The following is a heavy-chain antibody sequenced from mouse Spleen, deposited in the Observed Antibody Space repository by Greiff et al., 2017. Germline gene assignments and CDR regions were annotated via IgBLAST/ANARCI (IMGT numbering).Heavy chain of an antibody. CDR2: INPSSGYT. Sequence: QVQLQQSGAELAKPGASVKLSCKASGYTFTSYWMHWVKQRPGQGLEWIGYINPSSGYTKYNQKFKDKATLTADKSSSTAYMQLSSLTYEDSAVYYCARCYDAVGYAMDYWGQGTSVTVSS. CDR3: ARCYDAVGYAMDY. CDR1: GYTFTSYW. J-gene: IGHJ4*01. D-gene: IGHD2-12*01. V-gene: IGHV1-7*01.